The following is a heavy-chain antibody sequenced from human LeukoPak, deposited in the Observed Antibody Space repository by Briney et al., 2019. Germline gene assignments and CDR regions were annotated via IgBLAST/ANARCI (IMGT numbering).Heavy chain of an antibody. CDR2: INPNSGNT. J-gene: IGHJ5*02. CDR1: GYRFTSYD. V-gene: IGHV1-8*01. CDR3: ARAGAVVDNWFDP. D-gene: IGHD2-15*01. Sequence: ASVKVSCKASGYRFTSYDLNWVRQATGQGLEWMGWINPNSGNTGYAQKFQGRVTMTTDTSTTTAYMELRSLRSDDTAVYYCARAGAVVDNWFDPWGQGTLVTVSS.